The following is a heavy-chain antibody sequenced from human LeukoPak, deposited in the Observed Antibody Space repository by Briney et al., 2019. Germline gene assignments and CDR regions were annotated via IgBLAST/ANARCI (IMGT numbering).Heavy chain of an antibody. Sequence: SETLSLTCTASGGSISSYYWSWIRQPPGKGLEWIGYIYYSGSTNYNPSLKSRVTISVDTSKNQFSLKLSSVTAADTAVYYCARGGYDILTGYYGGYAFDIWGQGTMVTVSS. CDR3: ARGGYDILTGYYGGYAFDI. D-gene: IGHD3-9*01. V-gene: IGHV4-59*01. CDR1: GGSISSYY. J-gene: IGHJ3*02. CDR2: IYYSGST.